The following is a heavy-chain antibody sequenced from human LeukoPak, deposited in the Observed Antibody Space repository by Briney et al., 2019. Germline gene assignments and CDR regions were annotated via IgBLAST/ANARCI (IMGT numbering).Heavy chain of an antibody. V-gene: IGHV3-53*01. J-gene: IGHJ4*02. D-gene: IGHD2/OR15-2a*01. CDR1: GFTVSSNY. CDR2: IYSGGST. CDR3: ARDWFHAIDY. Sequence: GGSLRLSCAASGFTVSSNYMCWVRQAPGKGLEWVSVIYSGGSTYYADSVKGRFTISRDNAKNTLYLQMNSLRAEDTAVYYCARDWFHAIDYWGQGTLVTVSS.